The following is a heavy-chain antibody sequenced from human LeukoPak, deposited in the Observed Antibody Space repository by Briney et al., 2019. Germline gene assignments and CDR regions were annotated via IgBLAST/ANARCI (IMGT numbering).Heavy chain of an antibody. D-gene: IGHD2-21*02. J-gene: IGHJ1*01. CDR3: TSWGDTTAEYFQR. V-gene: IGHV3-33*03. CDR1: GFTFRNAG. Sequence: TGGSPRLSCAVSGFTFRNAGMHWVRQAPGKGLEWVAVIWYDGSQKYYADSVKGRFTISRDNAQNSMYLQMNSLRVEDTAVYYCTSWGDTTAEYFQRWGQGTLVTVSS. CDR2: IWYDGSQK.